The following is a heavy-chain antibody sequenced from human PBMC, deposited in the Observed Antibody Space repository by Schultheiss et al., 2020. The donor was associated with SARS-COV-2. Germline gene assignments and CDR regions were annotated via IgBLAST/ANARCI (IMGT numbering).Heavy chain of an antibody. J-gene: IGHJ4*02. CDR3: ARSDYGDYETLDYFDY. CDR1: GFSLSTSRMC. V-gene: IGHV2-70*12. Sequence: PTLVKPTQTLTLTCTFSGFSLSTSRMCVSWIRQPPGKALEWLALIDWDDDKYYSTSLKTRLTISKDTSKNQVVLTMTNMDPVDTATYYCARSDYGDYETLDYFDYWGQGTLVTVSS. D-gene: IGHD4-17*01. CDR2: IDWDDDK.